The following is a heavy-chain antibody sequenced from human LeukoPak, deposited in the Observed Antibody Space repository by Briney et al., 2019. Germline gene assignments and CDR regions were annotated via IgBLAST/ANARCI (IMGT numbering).Heavy chain of an antibody. J-gene: IGHJ6*04. CDR1: GGTFSSYA. CDR2: IIPIFGTA. CDR3: AYYGSGSPLMIYGMDV. D-gene: IGHD3-10*01. Sequence: GASVKVSCKASGGTFSSYAISWVRQAPGQGLEWMGGIIPIFGTANYAQKFQGRVTITADDSTSTAYMELSSLRSEDTAVYYCAYYGSGSPLMIYGMDVWGKGTTVTVSS. V-gene: IGHV1-69*13.